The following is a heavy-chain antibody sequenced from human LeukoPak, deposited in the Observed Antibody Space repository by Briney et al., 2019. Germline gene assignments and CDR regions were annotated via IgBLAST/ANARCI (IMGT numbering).Heavy chain of an antibody. CDR2: IYHSGST. J-gene: IGHJ6*03. CDR3: ARVGSSKKASYYYYYMDV. V-gene: IGHV4-59*01. Sequence: SETLSLTCTVSGGSISSYYWSWIRQPPGKGLEWIGYIYHSGSTNYNPSLKSRVTISVDTSKNQFSLKLSSVTAADTAVYYCARVGSSKKASYYYYYMDVWGKGTTVTVSS. D-gene: IGHD6-13*01. CDR1: GGSISSYY.